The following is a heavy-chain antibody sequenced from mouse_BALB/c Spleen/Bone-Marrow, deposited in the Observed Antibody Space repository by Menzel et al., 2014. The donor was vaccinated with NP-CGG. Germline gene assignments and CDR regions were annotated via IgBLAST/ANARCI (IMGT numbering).Heavy chain of an antibody. CDR3: ARLGTTAVPDY. V-gene: IGHV1S135*01. J-gene: IGHJ2*01. D-gene: IGHD1-1*01. CDR2: NDPYSGGT. CDR1: GYAFTNYN. Sequence: IQLQQSGPELVKPGASVKVSCKASGYAFTNYNMYWVKQSHGKGLEWIGYNDPYSGGTNYNQKFKGKATLTVDKSSSTAYMHLSSLTSEDSAVYYCARLGTTAVPDYWGQGTTLTVSS.